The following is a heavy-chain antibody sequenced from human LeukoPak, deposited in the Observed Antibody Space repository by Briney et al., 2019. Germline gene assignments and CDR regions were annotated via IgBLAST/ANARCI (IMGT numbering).Heavy chain of an antibody. CDR2: INHSGST. CDR1: GGSFSGYY. D-gene: IGHD3-16*01. V-gene: IGHV4-34*01. CDR3: ARTLRVQYFDY. J-gene: IGHJ4*02. Sequence: SETLSLTCAVYGGSFSGYYWSWIRQPPGKGLEWIGEINHSGSTNYNPSLKSRVTISVDTSKNQFSLKLSSVTAADTAVYYCARTLRVQYFDYWGQGTLATVSS.